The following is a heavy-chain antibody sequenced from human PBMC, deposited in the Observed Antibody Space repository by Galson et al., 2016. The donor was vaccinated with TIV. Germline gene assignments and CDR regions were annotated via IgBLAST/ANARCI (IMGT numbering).Heavy chain of an antibody. J-gene: IGHJ4*02. Sequence: SGAEVKQPGESLKISCEASGYSFATYWIAWVRQKPGKGLEWMGIVYPDDSDTTYNPSFQGQVTFSADKSINTAFLQLSSLEASDTAMYYCARRGPRYGKFDYWGQGTPVTVSS. V-gene: IGHV5-51*01. CDR1: GYSFATYW. CDR3: ARRGPRYGKFDY. D-gene: IGHD4-17*01. CDR2: VYPDDSDT.